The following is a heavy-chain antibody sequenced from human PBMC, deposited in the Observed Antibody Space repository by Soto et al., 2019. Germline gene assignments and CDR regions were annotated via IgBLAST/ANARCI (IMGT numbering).Heavy chain of an antibody. V-gene: IGHV4-61*08. J-gene: IGHJ4*01. Sequence: PSETLSLTCVVAGESVRRGGHSLTWNRPPPGKGLEFLGYIYYTGSTDYNPSRKSRVTISVDTSKNQFSRMLPSVTVADRAVYYGARTSTGYVSGDFWVHGSLVPVSS. CDR3: ARTSTGYVSGDF. CDR2: IYYTGST. CDR1: GESVRRGGHS. D-gene: IGHD3-16*01.